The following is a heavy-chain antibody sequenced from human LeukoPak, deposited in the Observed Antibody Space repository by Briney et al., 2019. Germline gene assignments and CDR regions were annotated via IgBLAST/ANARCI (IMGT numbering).Heavy chain of an antibody. CDR1: GSTFSSYA. Sequence: GGSLRLSCAASGSTFSSYAMSWVRQAPGKGLEWVSVIYSGGSTYYADSVKGRFAISRDNSKNTLYLQMNSLRAEDTAVYYCARDSSGYYYDAFDIWGQGTMVTVSS. J-gene: IGHJ3*02. V-gene: IGHV3-66*01. CDR3: ARDSSGYYYDAFDI. D-gene: IGHD3-22*01. CDR2: IYSGGST.